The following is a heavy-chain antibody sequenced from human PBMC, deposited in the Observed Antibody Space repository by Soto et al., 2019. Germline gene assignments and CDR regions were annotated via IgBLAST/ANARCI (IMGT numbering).Heavy chain of an antibody. J-gene: IGHJ4*02. CDR2: IRGYNGYT. V-gene: IGHV1-18*01. CDR3: TRGQDYYDRSGYDDY. D-gene: IGHD3-22*01. Sequence: ASVKVSCKTSGYSFKSYGISWVRQAPGQGLEWMGWIRGYNGYTDYVQKFQGRVTMTADTSTSTAYMELRSLRSDDTAVYYCTRGQDYYDRSGYDDYWGQGTLVTVSS. CDR1: GYSFKSYG.